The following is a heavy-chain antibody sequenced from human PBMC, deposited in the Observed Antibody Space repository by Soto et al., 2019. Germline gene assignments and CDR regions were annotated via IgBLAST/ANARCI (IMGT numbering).Heavy chain of an antibody. Sequence: QVQLVQSGAEVKKPGSSVKVSCKASGGTFSSYAISWVRQAPGQGLEWMGGIIPIFGTANYAQKLQGRVTITADESTSTAYMELSSLRSEDTAVYYCAREVPAAKHKLYYYYGMDVWGQGTTVTVSS. D-gene: IGHD2-2*01. CDR3: AREVPAAKHKLYYYYGMDV. CDR2: IIPIFGTA. J-gene: IGHJ6*02. CDR1: GGTFSSYA. V-gene: IGHV1-69*01.